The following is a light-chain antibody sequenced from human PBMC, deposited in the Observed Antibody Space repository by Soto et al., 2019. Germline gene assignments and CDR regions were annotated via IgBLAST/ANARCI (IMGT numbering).Light chain of an antibody. V-gene: IGLV2-14*03. J-gene: IGLJ2*01. CDR3: SSYGASSTL. Sequence: QSVLTQPASVSGSPGQSITISCTGSSSDIGGYNYVSWYQQHPGKAPKLLIYDVSYRPSGISDRFSGSKSGNTASLTIPGLQPDDEADYYCSSYGASSTLFGGGTKLTVL. CDR2: DVS. CDR1: SSDIGGYNY.